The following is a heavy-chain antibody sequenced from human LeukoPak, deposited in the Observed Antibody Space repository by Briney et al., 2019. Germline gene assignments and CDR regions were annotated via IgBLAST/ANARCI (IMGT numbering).Heavy chain of an antibody. J-gene: IGHJ3*02. D-gene: IGHD3-22*01. CDR3: AKLACDSSGCPI. CDR2: ISGSGDST. CDR1: GFTFSSYA. V-gene: IGHV3-23*01. Sequence: PGGSLRLSCAASGFTFSSYAMSWVRQAPGKGLEWVSVISGSGDSTYYADSVKGRFTISRDNSKNTLYLQMNSLRAEDTAVYYCAKLACDSSGCPIWGQGTMVTVSS.